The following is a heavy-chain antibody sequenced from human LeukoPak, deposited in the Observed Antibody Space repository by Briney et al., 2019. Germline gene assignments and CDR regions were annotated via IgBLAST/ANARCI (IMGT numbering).Heavy chain of an antibody. Sequence: KASETLSLTCTVSGGSISYYYWTWIRQPPGKGLEWIGSIYYSGSTNYNPSLKSRVTISVDTSKNQFSLRLSSVTAADTAVYYCARHLRNNWFDPWGQGTLVTVSS. CDR1: GGSISYYY. CDR2: IYYSGST. V-gene: IGHV4-59*08. CDR3: ARHLRNNWFDP. J-gene: IGHJ5*02.